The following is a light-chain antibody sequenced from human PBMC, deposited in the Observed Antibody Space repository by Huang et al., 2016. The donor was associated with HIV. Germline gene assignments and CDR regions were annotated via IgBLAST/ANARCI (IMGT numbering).Light chain of an antibody. CDR2: APS. CDR1: QSITTY. J-gene: IGKJ2*01. V-gene: IGKV1-39*01. CDR3: QQSYNLPYT. Sequence: DIQMTQSPPSLSASLGDRVTITCRASQSITTYLNWYRHKPGEAPELLIHAPSTLQNGVPSRFSGGGSGTDFTLTITNLQPEDVASYYCQQSYNLPYTFGRGTKVDIK.